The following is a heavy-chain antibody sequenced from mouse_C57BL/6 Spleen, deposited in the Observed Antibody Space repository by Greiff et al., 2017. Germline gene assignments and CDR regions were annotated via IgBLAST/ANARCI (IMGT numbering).Heavy chain of an antibody. J-gene: IGHJ3*01. V-gene: IGHV5-4*01. CDR1: GFTFSSYA. CDR2: ISDGGSYT. CDR3: AREGPAYYSNYEGVWFAY. D-gene: IGHD2-5*01. Sequence: EVQGVESGGGLVKPGGSLKLSCAASGFTFSSYAMSWVRQTPEKRLEWVATISDGGSYTYYPDNVKGRFTISRDNAKNNLYLQMSQLKSEDTAMYYCAREGPAYYSNYEGVWFAYWGQGTLVTVSA.